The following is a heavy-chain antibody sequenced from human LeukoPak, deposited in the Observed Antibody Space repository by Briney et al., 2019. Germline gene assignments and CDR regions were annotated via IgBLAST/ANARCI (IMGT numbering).Heavy chain of an antibody. D-gene: IGHD2/OR15-2a*01. V-gene: IGHV3-33*01. CDR1: GFTFSNYG. Sequence: GGSLGLSCAASGFTFSNYGMHWVRQAPGKGLEWVALIWYDGSNKYYTDSVKGRLTISRDNSKDTLFLLMNSLRAEDTAVYYCAREGPRGNSQFDYWGQGTLVTVST. CDR3: AREGPRGNSQFDY. J-gene: IGHJ4*02. CDR2: IWYDGSNK.